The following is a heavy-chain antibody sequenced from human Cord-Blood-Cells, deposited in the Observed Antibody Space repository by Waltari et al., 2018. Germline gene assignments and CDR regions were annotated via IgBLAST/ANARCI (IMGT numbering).Heavy chain of an antibody. Sequence: QLQLQESGPGLVKPSETLSLTCTVSGGSISSRSYYWGWVRQPPGKGLEWIGSIYSSGSTYYNPSLKSRVTISVDTSKNQFSLKLSSVTAADTAVYYCASPNYYGSGSYYDYWGQGTLVTVSS. CDR3: ASPNYYGSGSYYDY. CDR1: GGSISSRSYY. D-gene: IGHD3-10*01. V-gene: IGHV4-39*01. J-gene: IGHJ4*02. CDR2: IYSSGST.